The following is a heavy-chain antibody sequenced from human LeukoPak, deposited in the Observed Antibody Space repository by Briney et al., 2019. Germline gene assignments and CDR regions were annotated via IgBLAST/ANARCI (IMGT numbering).Heavy chain of an antibody. D-gene: IGHD3-10*01. CDR3: ARESNYHGSGTGWFDP. CDR1: GGSISGYY. V-gene: IGHV4-59*12. Sequence: SETLSLTCTVSGGSISGYYWSWIRQPPGKGLEWIGYLHYSGSTNYNPSLKSRVTISVDTSKNQFSLKLSSVTAADTAVYYCARESNYHGSGTGWFDPWGQGTLVTVSS. J-gene: IGHJ5*02. CDR2: LHYSGST.